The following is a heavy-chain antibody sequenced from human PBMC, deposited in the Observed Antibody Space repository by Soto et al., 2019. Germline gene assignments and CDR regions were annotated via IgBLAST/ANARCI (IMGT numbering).Heavy chain of an antibody. J-gene: IGHJ5*02. CDR1: GGSISSYY. CDR2: IYYSGST. V-gene: IGHV4-59*01. CDR3: ARDRAGTTSWFDP. Sequence: PSETLSLTCTVSGGSISSYYWSWIRQPPGKGLEWIGYIYYSGSTNYNPSLKSRVTISVDTSKNQFSLKLSSVTAADTAVYYCARDRAGTTSWFDPWGQGTLVTVS. D-gene: IGHD1-7*01.